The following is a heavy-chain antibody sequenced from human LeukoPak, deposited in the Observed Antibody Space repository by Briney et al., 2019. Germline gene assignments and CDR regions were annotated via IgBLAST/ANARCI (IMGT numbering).Heavy chain of an antibody. CDR2: MNPNSGST. V-gene: IGHV1-8*01. D-gene: IGHD3-3*01. CDR1: GYTFTSYD. Sequence: ASVKVFCKASGYTFTSYDINWVRQATGQGLEWMGWMNPNSGSTGYAQKFQGRVTMTRNTSISTAYMELSSLRSEDTAVYYCARGGGITIFGVVISFDYWGQGTLVTVSS. J-gene: IGHJ4*02. CDR3: ARGGGITIFGVVISFDY.